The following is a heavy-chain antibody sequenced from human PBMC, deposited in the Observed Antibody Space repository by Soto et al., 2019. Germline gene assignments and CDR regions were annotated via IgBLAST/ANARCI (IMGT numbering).Heavy chain of an antibody. V-gene: IGHV3-30*18. J-gene: IGHJ6*02. CDR2: ISYDGSNK. CDR1: GFTFSSYG. CDR3: AKDLYHSYGPLMDV. D-gene: IGHD5-18*01. Sequence: QVQLVESGGGVVQPGRSLRLSCAASGFTFSSYGMHWVRQAPGKGLEWVAVISYDGSNKYYADSVKGRFTISRDNSKNTLYLQMNSLRAEDTAVYYCAKDLYHSYGPLMDVWGQGTTVTVSS.